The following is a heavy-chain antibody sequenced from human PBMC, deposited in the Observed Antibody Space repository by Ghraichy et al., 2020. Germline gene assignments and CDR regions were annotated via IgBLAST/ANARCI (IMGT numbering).Heavy chain of an antibody. CDR1: GYTFTSYA. CDR2: INAGNGNT. J-gene: IGHJ6*02. D-gene: IGHD3-22*01. CDR3: ARIRITMIGGMDV. Sequence: ASVKVSCKASGYTFTSYAMHWVRQAPGHRLEWMGWINAGNGNTKYSQKIQGRVTITRDTSASTAYTELSSLRSEDTAVYYCARIRITMIGGMDVWGQGTTVTVSS. V-gene: IGHV1-3*01.